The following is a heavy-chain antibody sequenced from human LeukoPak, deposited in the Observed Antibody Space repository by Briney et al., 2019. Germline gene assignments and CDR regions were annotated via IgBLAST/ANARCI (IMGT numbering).Heavy chain of an antibody. CDR2: ISWNSGSI. D-gene: IGHD4-11*01. V-gene: IGHV3-9*02. J-gene: IGHJ3*02. Sequence: GGSLRLSCAASGFTPDDYAMHGVRQAPGKGLERVSGISWNSGSIGYAAPVKGRFPISRDNAKNSLYLQMNSLRAEDTDLYYCAKYSNYLDAFDIWGQGTMVTVSS. CDR3: AKYSNYLDAFDI. CDR1: GFTPDDYA.